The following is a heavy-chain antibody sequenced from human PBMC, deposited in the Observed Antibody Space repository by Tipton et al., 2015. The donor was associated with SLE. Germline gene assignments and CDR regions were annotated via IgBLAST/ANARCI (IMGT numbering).Heavy chain of an antibody. CDR1: GFIFSDYG. CDR3: ARRFGSGNDFDP. V-gene: IGHV3-30*02. D-gene: IGHD3-10*01. Sequence: LSLTCAASGFIFSDYGMHWVRQPPGKGLEWVSFIRYDGTYKWYADSVKGRFTISRDNSKNTLYLQMNSLKLEDTAVYYCARRFGSGNDFDPWGQGTLVTVPS. CDR2: IRYDGTYK. J-gene: IGHJ5*02.